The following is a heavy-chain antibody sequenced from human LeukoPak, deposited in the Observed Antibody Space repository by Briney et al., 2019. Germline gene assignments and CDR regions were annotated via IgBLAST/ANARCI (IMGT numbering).Heavy chain of an antibody. CDR2: FDPEDGET. D-gene: IGHD3-22*01. CDR3: ATGAGGYYYYAFDI. CDR1: GYTLTELS. Sequence: ASVKVSCKVSGYTLTELSMHWVRQAPGKGLEWMGGFDPEDGETIYAQKFRGRVTMTEDTSTDTAYMELSSLRSEDTAVYYCATGAGGYYYYAFDIWGQGTMVTVSS. V-gene: IGHV1-24*01. J-gene: IGHJ3*02.